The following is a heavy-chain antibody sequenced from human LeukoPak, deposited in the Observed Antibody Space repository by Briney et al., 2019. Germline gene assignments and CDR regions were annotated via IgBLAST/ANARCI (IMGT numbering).Heavy chain of an antibody. CDR1: GFTFSNYG. V-gene: IGHV3-23*01. CDR3: AIIVGATLPRFDY. Sequence: QSGGSLRLSCAASGFTFSNYGMSWVRQAPGKGLEWVSAISGSGGSTYYADSVKGRFTISRDNSKNTLYLQVNSLRAEDTAVYYCAIIVGATLPRFDYWGQGTLVTVSS. CDR2: ISGSGGST. D-gene: IGHD1-26*01. J-gene: IGHJ4*02.